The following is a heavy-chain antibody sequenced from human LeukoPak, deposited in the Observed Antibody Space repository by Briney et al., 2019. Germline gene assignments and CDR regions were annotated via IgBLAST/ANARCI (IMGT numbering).Heavy chain of an antibody. CDR1: GYTFTGYY. V-gene: IGHV1-2*02. Sequence: GASVKVSCKASGYTFTGYYMHWVRQAPGQGLEWMGWINPNSGGTNYAQKFQGRVTMTRDTSISTAYMELSRLRSDDTAVYYCANGCSGGSCPYYYGMDVWGQGTTVTVSS. D-gene: IGHD2-15*01. CDR2: INPNSGGT. J-gene: IGHJ6*02. CDR3: ANGCSGGSCPYYYGMDV.